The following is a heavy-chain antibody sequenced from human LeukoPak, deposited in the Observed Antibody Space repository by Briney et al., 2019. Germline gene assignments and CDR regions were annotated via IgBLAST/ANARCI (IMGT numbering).Heavy chain of an antibody. V-gene: IGHV4-30-4*08. D-gene: IGHD2-2*01. J-gene: IGHJ6*03. CDR1: GGSISSGDYY. CDR3: TTTDCSSTSCHYYYYYMDV. Sequence: SETLSLTCTVSGGSISSGDYYWSWIRQPPGKGLEWIGYIYYSGSTYYNPSLKSRVTISVDTSKNQFSLKLSSVPAADPAVYYCTTTDCSSTSCHYYYYYMDVWGKGTTVTVSS. CDR2: IYYSGST.